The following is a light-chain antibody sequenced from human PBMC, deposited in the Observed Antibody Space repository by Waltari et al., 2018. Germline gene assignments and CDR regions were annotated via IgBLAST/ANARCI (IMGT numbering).Light chain of an antibody. J-gene: IGLJ3*02. Sequence: QSALTQPPSASGSPGQSVAISCPGTSSDVGTYNHVSCYQQHPGKAPELMIFDVSKRPSGVPDRFSGSKSGNTASLTVSGLQATDEADYYCSSYAGSSNWVFGGGTKLTVL. CDR1: SSDVGTYNH. CDR2: DVS. V-gene: IGLV2-8*01. CDR3: SSYAGSSNWV.